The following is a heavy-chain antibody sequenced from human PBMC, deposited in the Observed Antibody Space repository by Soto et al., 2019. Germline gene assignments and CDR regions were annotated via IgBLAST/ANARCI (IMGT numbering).Heavy chain of an antibody. D-gene: IGHD3-22*01. CDR1: GFSLSTSGVG. Sequence: SGPTLVKPTQTLTLTCTFSGFSLSTSGVGVGWIRQPPGKALEWLALIYWNDDKRYSPSLKSRLTITKDTSKNQVVLTMTNMDPVDTATYYCAHYYYDSSGYYWGYFDYWGQGTLVTVSA. V-gene: IGHV2-5*01. CDR2: IYWNDDK. CDR3: AHYYYDSSGYYWGYFDY. J-gene: IGHJ4*02.